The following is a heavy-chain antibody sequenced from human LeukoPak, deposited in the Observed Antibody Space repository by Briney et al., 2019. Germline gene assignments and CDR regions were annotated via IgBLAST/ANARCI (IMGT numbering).Heavy chain of an antibody. V-gene: IGHV3-53*01. D-gene: IGHD4-23*01. CDR1: RFTFSNYW. CDR3: ARRAGGYSHPYDY. J-gene: IGHJ4*02. CDR2: IYSGGST. Sequence: GGSLRLSCAASRFTFSNYWMTWVRQAPGKGLEWVSLIYSGGSTYYADSVKGRFTISRDNSKNTLYLQMNSLRAEDTAVYYCARRAGGYSHPYDYWGQGTLVTVSS.